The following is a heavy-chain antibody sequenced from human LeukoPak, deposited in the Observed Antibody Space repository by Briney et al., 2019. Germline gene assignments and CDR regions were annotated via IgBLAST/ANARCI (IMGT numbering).Heavy chain of an antibody. D-gene: IGHD2-2*01. V-gene: IGHV3-53*01. J-gene: IGHJ2*01. CDR3: ATVGYCSSTSCYAGDWYFDL. Sequence: GGSLRLSCAASGFTVSRNYKSWVRQAPGKGLEWVSVIYIGGSTYYADSVKGRFTISRDNSKNTLYLQMNSLRAEDTAVYDSATVGYCSSTSCYAGDWYFDLWGRGTLVTVSS. CDR1: GFTVSRNY. CDR2: IYIGGST.